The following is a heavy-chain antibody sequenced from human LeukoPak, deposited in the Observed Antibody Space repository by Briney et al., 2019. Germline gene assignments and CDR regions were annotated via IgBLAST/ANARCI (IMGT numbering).Heavy chain of an antibody. CDR1: GFTFSSYW. V-gene: IGHV3-74*01. Sequence: GGSLRLSCAASGFTFSSYWMYWVRQAPGKGLVWVSRINSDGSSTSYADSVKGRFTISRDNAKNTLYLQMNSLRAEDTAVYYCARDLFPLGYCSSTSCAAYYYYGMDVWGQGTTVTVSS. CDR3: ARDLFPLGYCSSTSCAAYYYYGMDV. CDR2: INSDGSST. J-gene: IGHJ6*02. D-gene: IGHD2-2*01.